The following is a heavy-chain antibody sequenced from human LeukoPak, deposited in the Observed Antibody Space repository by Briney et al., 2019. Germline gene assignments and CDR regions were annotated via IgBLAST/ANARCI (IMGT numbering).Heavy chain of an antibody. J-gene: IGHJ4*02. V-gene: IGHV3-7*01. D-gene: IGHD5-12*01. Sequence: GGSLRLSCAASGLTLRSNWMRWVRQAPGKGLEWVANINQDGSEKYYVDSVKGRFTISRDNAKNSLYLQMNSLRAGDTAVYYCARDYSGYDSYPRFDYWGQGTLVTVSS. CDR1: GLTLRSNW. CDR2: INQDGSEK. CDR3: ARDYSGYDSYPRFDY.